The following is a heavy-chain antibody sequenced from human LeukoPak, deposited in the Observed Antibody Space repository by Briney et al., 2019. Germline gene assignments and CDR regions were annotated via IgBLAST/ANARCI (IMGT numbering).Heavy chain of an antibody. D-gene: IGHD3-10*01. J-gene: IGHJ4*02. CDR3: ARALDGRGSGLGSHLDY. CDR1: GYTFTSYD. Sequence: ASVKVSCKASGYTFTSYDINWVRQATGQGLEWMGWMNPNSGNTGYAQKFQGRVTMTRNTSISTAYMELSSLRSEDSAVYYCARALDGRGSGLGSHLDYWGQGTLVTVSS. V-gene: IGHV1-8*01. CDR2: MNPNSGNT.